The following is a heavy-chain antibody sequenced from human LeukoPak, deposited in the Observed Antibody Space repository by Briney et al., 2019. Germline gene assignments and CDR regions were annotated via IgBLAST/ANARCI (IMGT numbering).Heavy chain of an antibody. CDR3: AKDDDWGRYKH. CDR1: GFTFSSYA. D-gene: IGHD3-16*01. J-gene: IGHJ1*01. V-gene: IGHV3-23*01. Sequence: GGSLRLSCAASGFTFSSYAMSWVRQASGKGLEWVSAISGSGGSTYYTDSVRGRFTISRDNFKNTLSLQVNSLRAEDTAMYYCAKDDDWGRYKHWGQGTLVTVSS. CDR2: ISGSGGST.